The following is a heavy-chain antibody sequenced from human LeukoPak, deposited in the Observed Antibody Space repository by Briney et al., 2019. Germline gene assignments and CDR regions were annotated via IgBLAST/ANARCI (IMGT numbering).Heavy chain of an antibody. CDR2: TSHIERT. CDR1: VDPFRLHY. CDR3: ARDLVTVSKGFDI. Sequence: SETLSLTCAVSVDPFRLHYWTCIRQSPGTGLECIGYTSHIERTNYNPSLKSRVTISLDTSKNHSSLKMRSATPADTAGYYCARDLVTVSKGFDIWGQGTLVSVSS. D-gene: IGHD4-17*01. V-gene: IGHV4-59*11. J-gene: IGHJ3*02.